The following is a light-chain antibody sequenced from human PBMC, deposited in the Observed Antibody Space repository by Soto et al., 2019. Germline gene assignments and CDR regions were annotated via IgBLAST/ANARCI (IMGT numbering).Light chain of an antibody. V-gene: IGLV2-11*01. Sequence: QSVLTQPRSVSASPGQSVTISCTGTSSDVGGYDYVSWYQHHPGKAPKLMIYGVSKRPSGVPDRFSGSKSGNTASLTISGLQAEDEADYYCCSYAGTRPRYVFGSGTKVTVL. CDR3: CSYAGTRPRYV. J-gene: IGLJ1*01. CDR1: SSDVGGYDY. CDR2: GVS.